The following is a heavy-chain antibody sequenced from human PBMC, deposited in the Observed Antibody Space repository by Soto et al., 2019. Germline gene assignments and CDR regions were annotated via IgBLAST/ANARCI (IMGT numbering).Heavy chain of an antibody. CDR3: GGGRGGGSRTDY. V-gene: IGHV3-7*05. CDR1: GFTFSSYW. Sequence: GGSLRLSCAASGFTFSSYWMSWVRQAPGKGLEWVANIKQDGSEKYYVDSVKGRFTISRDNAKNSLYLQMNSLRAEDTGVYYCGGGRGGGSRTDYWGQGTLVTVSS. CDR2: IKQDGSEK. J-gene: IGHJ4*02. D-gene: IGHD2-15*01.